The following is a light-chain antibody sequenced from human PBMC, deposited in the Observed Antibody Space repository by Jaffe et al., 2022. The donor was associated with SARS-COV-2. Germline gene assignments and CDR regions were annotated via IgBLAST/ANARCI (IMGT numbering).Light chain of an antibody. V-gene: IGKV1-39*01. Sequence: DIQMTQSPSSLSASVGDRVTITCRTSQSISSYLNWHQQKPGKAPNLLIYAASSLQSGVPSRFSGSGSGTDFTLTISPLQPEDFATYYCQQSYSNPYTFGQGTKLEIK. J-gene: IGKJ2*01. CDR1: QSISSY. CDR2: AAS. CDR3: QQSYSNPYT.